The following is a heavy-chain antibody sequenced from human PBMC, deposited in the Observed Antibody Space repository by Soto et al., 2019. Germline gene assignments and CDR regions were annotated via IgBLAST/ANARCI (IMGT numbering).Heavy chain of an antibody. D-gene: IGHD4-17*01. V-gene: IGHV1-46*01. J-gene: IGHJ4*02. CDR2: IDPSGGSK. Sequence: GASVKVSCKASGYTFTSYYMHWVRQAPGQGLEWMGIIDPSGGSKSYEQKFQGRVTMTRDTSTGTIYMELSSLRSEDTAAYYCARAYYGDLDYSDQGTLLTGSS. CDR1: GYTFTSYY. CDR3: ARAYYGDLDY.